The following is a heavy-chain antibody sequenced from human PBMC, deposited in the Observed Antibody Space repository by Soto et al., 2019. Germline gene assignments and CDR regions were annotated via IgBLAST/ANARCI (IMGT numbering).Heavy chain of an antibody. Sequence: PGGSLRLSCAASGFTFSSYSMNWVRQAPGKGLEWVSYISSSSSTIYYADSVKGRFTISRDNAKNSLYLQMDSLRDEDTAVYYCARDTEVEYYYDSSVLWTVGTNYYYGMDVWGQGTTVTVSS. CDR3: ARDTEVEYYYDSSVLWTVGTNYYYGMDV. CDR1: GFTFSSYS. D-gene: IGHD3-22*01. V-gene: IGHV3-48*02. CDR2: ISSSSSTI. J-gene: IGHJ6*02.